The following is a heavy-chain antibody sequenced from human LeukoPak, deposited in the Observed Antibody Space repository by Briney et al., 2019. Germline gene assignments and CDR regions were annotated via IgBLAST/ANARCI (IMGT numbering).Heavy chain of an antibody. V-gene: IGHV3-21*01. CDR2: ISTSSNYI. J-gene: IGHJ4*02. Sequence: GGSLRLSCVASGSTFSTYSMNWVRQAPGKGLEWVSFISTSSNYIYYADSVKGRFTISRDNAKNSLYLQMNSLRAEDTAVYYCARDNWIEAHYFDYWGQGTMVTVSS. D-gene: IGHD1-20*01. CDR3: ARDNWIEAHYFDY. CDR1: GSTFSTYS.